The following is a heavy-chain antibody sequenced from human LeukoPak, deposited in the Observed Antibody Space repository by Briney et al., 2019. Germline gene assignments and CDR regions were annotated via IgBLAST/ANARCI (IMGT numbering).Heavy chain of an antibody. CDR1: GFTVSSNY. CDR2: IYSGGST. J-gene: IGHJ3*02. CDR3: ASRGCSSTSCYFGAFDI. Sequence: GGSLRLSCAASGFTVSSNYMSWVRQAPGKGLEWVSVIYSGGSTYYADSVKGRFTISRDNSKNTLYLQMSSLRAEDTAVYYCASRGCSSTSCYFGAFDIWGQGTMVTVSS. D-gene: IGHD2-2*01. V-gene: IGHV3-53*01.